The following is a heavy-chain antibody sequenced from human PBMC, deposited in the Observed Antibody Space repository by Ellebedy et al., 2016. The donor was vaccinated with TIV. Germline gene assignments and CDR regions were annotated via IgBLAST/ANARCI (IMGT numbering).Heavy chain of an antibody. Sequence: GESLKISCAASGFTFSSYWMHCVRQAPGRGLVWVSRINSDGSSTSYADSVKGRFTISRDNAKNTLYLQMNSLRAEDTAVYYCAREDDYYYYAMDVWGQGTTVTVSS. CDR3: AREDDYYYYAMDV. V-gene: IGHV3-74*01. J-gene: IGHJ6*02. CDR2: INSDGSST. CDR1: GFTFSSYW.